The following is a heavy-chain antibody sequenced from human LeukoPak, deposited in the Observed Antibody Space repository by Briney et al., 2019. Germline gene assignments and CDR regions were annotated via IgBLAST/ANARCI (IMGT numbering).Heavy chain of an antibody. D-gene: IGHD6-19*01. CDR3: ARDVMGYSSGWYYYYGMDV. CDR2: IIPIIGTA. Sequence: SVKVSCKASGGTFSSYAISWVRQAPGQGLEWMGGIIPIIGTANYAQKFQGRVTITADESTSTAYMELSSLRSEDTAVYYCARDVMGYSSGWYYYYGMDVWGQGTTVTVSS. CDR1: GGTFSSYA. V-gene: IGHV1-69*13. J-gene: IGHJ6*02.